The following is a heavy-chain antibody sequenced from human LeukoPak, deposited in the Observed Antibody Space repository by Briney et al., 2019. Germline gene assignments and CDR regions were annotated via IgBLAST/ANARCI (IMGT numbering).Heavy chain of an antibody. D-gene: IGHD2-2*01. CDR3: ARSDCSSTSCPVGWFDP. CDR2: IYPGDSDT. CDR1: GYSFTSYW. J-gene: IGHJ5*02. V-gene: IGHV5-51*01. Sequence: GESLKISCKGSGYSFTSYWIGWVRQMPGKGLEWMGIIYPGDSDTRYSPSFQGQVTIPADKSISTAYLQWSSLKASDTAMYYCARSDCSSTSCPVGWFDPWGQGTLVTVSS.